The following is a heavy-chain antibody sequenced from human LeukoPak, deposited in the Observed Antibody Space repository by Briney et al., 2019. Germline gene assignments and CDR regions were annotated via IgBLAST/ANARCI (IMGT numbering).Heavy chain of an antibody. J-gene: IGHJ5*02. V-gene: IGHV4-39*01. CDR3: ARRSGGRWLQRRGSYNWFDP. D-gene: IGHD5-24*01. CDR1: GVSISSSNSY. CDR2: IYYSGNT. Sequence: SETLSLTCTVSGVSISSSNSYWGWIRQPPGKGLEWIGSIYYSGNTYYNASLKSQVSISIDTSKNQFSLRLTSVTAADTAVYYCARRSGGRWLQRRGSYNWFDPWGQGTLVTVSS.